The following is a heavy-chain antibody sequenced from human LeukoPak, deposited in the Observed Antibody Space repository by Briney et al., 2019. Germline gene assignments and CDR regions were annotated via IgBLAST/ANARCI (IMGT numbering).Heavy chain of an antibody. CDR1: VFSYSSYA. J-gene: IGHJ5*02. D-gene: IGHD1-26*01. CDR3: AKDSGTYSLNWFDT. Sequence: GGSLRLSCAASVFSYSSYAMMWVPEAPGEGLEWVSGISGSGASTYYADSVRGRLTISRDYSKTTLYLQMNSLRVEDTAVYYCAKDSGTYSLNWFDTWGEGTLVSVST. CDR2: ISGSGAST. V-gene: IGHV3-23*01.